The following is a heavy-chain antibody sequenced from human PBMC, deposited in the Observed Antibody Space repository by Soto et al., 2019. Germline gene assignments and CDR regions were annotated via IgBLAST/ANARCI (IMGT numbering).Heavy chain of an antibody. Sequence: QVQLVQSGAEVKKPGSSVKVSCKASGGTFSSYAISWVRQAPGQGLEWVGGIIPISGTANYAQKFQGRVTITADKTTSTAYMELSSLRSEDTAVYYFARDGYNGAFDIGGQGTMVTVSS. CDR2: IIPISGTA. V-gene: IGHV1-69*06. D-gene: IGHD5-12*01. CDR3: ARDGYNGAFDI. CDR1: GGTFSSYA. J-gene: IGHJ3*02.